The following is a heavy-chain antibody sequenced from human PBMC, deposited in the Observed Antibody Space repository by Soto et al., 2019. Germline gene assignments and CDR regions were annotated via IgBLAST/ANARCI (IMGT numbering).Heavy chain of an antibody. J-gene: IGHJ4*02. CDR3: ARDWYRGMVLTGSPILDY. D-gene: IGHD7-27*01. Sequence: PGGSLRLSCAASGFTFIDYYMSWVRQAPGKGPEWVSYIGSSGSTIDYAASVKGRFAISRDNGKNTLFLQMNSLRAEDTAMYYCARDWYRGMVLTGSPILDYWGLGTLVTVSS. CDR2: IGSSGSTI. CDR1: GFTFIDYY. V-gene: IGHV3-11*01.